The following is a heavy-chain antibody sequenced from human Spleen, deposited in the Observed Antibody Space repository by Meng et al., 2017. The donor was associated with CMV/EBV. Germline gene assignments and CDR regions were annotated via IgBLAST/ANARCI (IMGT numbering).Heavy chain of an antibody. CDR2: IYYSGST. J-gene: IGHJ6*02. Sequence: SETLSITCTVSGGSISSGGYYWSWIRQHPGKGLEWIGYIYYSGSTYYNPSLKSRVTISVDTSKNQFSLKLSSVTAADTAVYYCARDAKPGEWLLGDLYGMDVWGQGTTVTVSS. CDR1: GGSISSGGYY. V-gene: IGHV4-31*03. CDR3: ARDAKPGEWLLGDLYGMDV. D-gene: IGHD3-3*01.